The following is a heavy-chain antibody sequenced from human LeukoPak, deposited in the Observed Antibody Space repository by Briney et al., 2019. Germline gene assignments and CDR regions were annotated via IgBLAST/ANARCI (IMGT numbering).Heavy chain of an antibody. J-gene: IGHJ4*02. CDR2: IYHSGST. CDR3: ARHYRSSSSSDY. D-gene: IGHD6-6*01. V-gene: IGHV4-30-2*01. Sequence: SETLSLTCAVSGGSISSGGYSWSWIRQPPGKGLEWIGYIYHSGSTYYNPSLKSRVTISVDRSKNQFSLKLSSVTATDTAVYYCARHYRSSSSSDYWGQGTLVTVSS. CDR1: GGSISSGGYS.